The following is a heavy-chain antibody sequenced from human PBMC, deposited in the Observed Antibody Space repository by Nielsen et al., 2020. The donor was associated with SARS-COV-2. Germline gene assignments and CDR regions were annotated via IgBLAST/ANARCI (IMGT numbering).Heavy chain of an antibody. CDR1: GASISSTSYY. V-gene: IGHV4-39*02. J-gene: IGHJ5*02. CDR3: AREWWVRGVMDPNWFDP. Sequence: SETLSLTCTVSGASISSTSYYWGWIRQPPGKGLEWIGTIYYSGSTYYNPSLKSRVTISVDTSKNQISLKVSSVTAADTAVYYCAREWWVRGVMDPNWFDPWGQGTLVTVSS. CDR2: IYYSGST. D-gene: IGHD3-10*01.